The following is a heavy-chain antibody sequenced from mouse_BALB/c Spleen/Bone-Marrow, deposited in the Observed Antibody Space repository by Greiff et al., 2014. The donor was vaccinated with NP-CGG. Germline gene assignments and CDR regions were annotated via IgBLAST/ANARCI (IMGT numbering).Heavy chain of an antibody. CDR2: INPSNGGT. V-gene: IGHV1S81*02. Sequence: QVQLQQSGAELVKPGASVKLSCKASGYTFTSYYMYWVKQRPGQGLEWIGEINPSNGGTNFNEKFKSKATLTVDKSSSTAYMQLSSLTSEDSAVYYCTSHGSSYWYFDVWGAGTTVTVSS. J-gene: IGHJ1*01. CDR1: GYTFTSYY. D-gene: IGHD1-1*01. CDR3: TSHGSSYWYFDV.